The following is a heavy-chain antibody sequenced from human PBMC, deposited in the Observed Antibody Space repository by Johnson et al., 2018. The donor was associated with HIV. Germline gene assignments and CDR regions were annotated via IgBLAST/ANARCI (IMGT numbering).Heavy chain of an antibody. Sequence: VQLVESGGGVVRPGGSLRLSCAASGFTFDDDGMSWVRQVPGKGLEWVSGINWNGGSTGYADSVKGRFTISRDNSKNILYLQMNSLRPEDTAVYYCARANLSPFGGVNDAFDVWGQGTMVTVSS. J-gene: IGHJ3*01. CDR3: ARANLSPFGGVNDAFDV. CDR1: GFTFDDDG. CDR2: INWNGGST. D-gene: IGHD3-16*01. V-gene: IGHV3-20*04.